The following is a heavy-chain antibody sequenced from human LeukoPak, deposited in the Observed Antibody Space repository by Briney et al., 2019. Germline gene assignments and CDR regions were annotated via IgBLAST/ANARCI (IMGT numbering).Heavy chain of an antibody. CDR1: GFTFRDYT. V-gene: IGHV3-21*01. CDR3: AREVLIVVEPAANTIDY. Sequence: GGSLRLSYAASGFTFRDYTMNWVRQAPGKGLEWVSAISKSGTYIKYADSVKGRFTVSRDNAKNSLFLQMNSLRVEDTAVYFCAREVLIVVEPAANTIDYWGQGTRVTVSS. D-gene: IGHD2-2*01. CDR2: ISKSGTYI. J-gene: IGHJ4*02.